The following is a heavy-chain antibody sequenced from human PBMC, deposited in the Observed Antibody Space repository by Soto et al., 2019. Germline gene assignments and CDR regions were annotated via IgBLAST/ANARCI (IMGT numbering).Heavy chain of an antibody. CDR1: GYSFTGYY. J-gene: IGHJ4*02. Sequence: HEHLVQSGAEVKRPGASLKVSCKASGYSFTGYYIHWVRQAPGQGLEWMGWINPDSGATNYAKNFQGRVTLTSDTSISAASMALPSLTSDDTAVYYCARGDYGTGGYPFPYFDYWGQGTLVIVSS. V-gene: IGHV1-2*02. CDR2: INPDSGAT. D-gene: IGHD2-8*02. CDR3: ARGDYGTGGYPFPYFDY.